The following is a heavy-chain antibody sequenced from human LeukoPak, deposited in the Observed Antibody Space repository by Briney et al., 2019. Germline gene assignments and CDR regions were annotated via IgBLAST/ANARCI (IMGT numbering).Heavy chain of an antibody. CDR1: GFTFSAYG. CDR3: AISGYSYGYYFDY. J-gene: IGHJ4*02. CDR2: IQYDGSNK. D-gene: IGHD5-18*01. Sequence: GGSLRLSCEASGFTFSAYGMHWVRQAPGRGLEWVAFIQYDGSNKYYADSVKGRLTISRDNSKNTLYLQMNSLRAEDTAVYYCAISGYSYGYYFDYWGQGTLVTVSS. V-gene: IGHV3-30*02.